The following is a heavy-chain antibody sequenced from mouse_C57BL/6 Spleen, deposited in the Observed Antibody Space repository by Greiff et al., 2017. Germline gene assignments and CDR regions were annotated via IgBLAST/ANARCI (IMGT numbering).Heavy chain of an antibody. J-gene: IGHJ4*01. CDR2: IWSGGST. CDR3: AREGNPYYYAMDY. D-gene: IGHD2-1*01. Sequence: VKLVESGPGLVQPSQSLSITCTVSGFSLTSYGVHWVRQSPGKGLEWLGVIWSGGSTDYNAAFISRLSISKDNSKSQVFFKMNSLQAADTAIYDCAREGNPYYYAMDYWGKGTSVTVSS. V-gene: IGHV2-2*01. CDR1: GFSLTSYG.